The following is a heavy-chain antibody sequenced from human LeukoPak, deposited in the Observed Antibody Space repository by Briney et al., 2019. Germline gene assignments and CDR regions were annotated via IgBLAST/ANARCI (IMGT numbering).Heavy chain of an antibody. V-gene: IGHV3-7*03. CDR2: INQDGNDK. Sequence: GGSLRLSCAASGFTFSTYWMNWVRLAPGKGLEWLANINQDGNDKYYVDSVRGRFTISRDNAKRSLYLQMSSLRAEDTAVYFCTSGDYVDYWGQGTLVTVSS. CDR3: TSGDYVDY. D-gene: IGHD4-17*01. J-gene: IGHJ4*02. CDR1: GFTFSTYW.